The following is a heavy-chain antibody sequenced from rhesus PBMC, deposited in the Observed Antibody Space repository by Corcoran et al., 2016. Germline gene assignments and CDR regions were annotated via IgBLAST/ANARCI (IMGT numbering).Heavy chain of an antibody. V-gene: IGHV3-54*02. Sequence: EVQLVESGGGLAQPGGSLRLSCVGSGFTFSIYGIHWVRQAPGKGVGGVAVISSDRSKKDFADSVKERLTISRDNSKNTLYLQMSNLRLEDTAVYYCTRFDYGGQGVLVTVSS. CDR3: TRFDY. CDR1: GFTFSIYG. CDR2: ISSDRSKK. J-gene: IGHJ4*01.